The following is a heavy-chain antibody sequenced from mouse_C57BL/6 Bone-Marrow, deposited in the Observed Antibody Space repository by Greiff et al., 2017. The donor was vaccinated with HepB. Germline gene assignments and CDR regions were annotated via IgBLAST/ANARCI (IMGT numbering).Heavy chain of an antibody. J-gene: IGHJ3*01. CDR2: IWGDGST. Sequence: VQGVESGPGLVAPSQSLSITCTVSGFSLTSYGVSWVRQPPGKGLEWLGVIWGDGSTNSPSALISRLSISKDNSKSQVFLKLNSLQTDDSATYYCAKNVFSVFLFAYWGQGTLVTVSA. CDR3: AKNVFSVFLFAY. V-gene: IGHV2-3*01. D-gene: IGHD6-2*01. CDR1: GFSLTSYG.